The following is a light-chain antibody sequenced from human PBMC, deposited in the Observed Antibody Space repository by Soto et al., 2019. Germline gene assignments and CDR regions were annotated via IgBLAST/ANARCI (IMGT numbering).Light chain of an antibody. Sequence: EIVLTQSPGTLSLSPGKRATLSCRASQSVSSSYLAWYQQKPGQAPRLLIYGASSRATGIPDRFSGSGSGTDFTLTISRLEPEDFAVYYCQQGLTFGGGTKVDIK. CDR3: QQGLT. CDR1: QSVSSSY. J-gene: IGKJ4*01. CDR2: GAS. V-gene: IGKV3-20*01.